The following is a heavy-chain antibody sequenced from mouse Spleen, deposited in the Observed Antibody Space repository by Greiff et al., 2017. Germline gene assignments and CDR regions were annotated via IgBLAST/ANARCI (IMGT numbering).Heavy chain of an antibody. CDR2: IYPRSGNT. D-gene: IGHD2-1*01. CDR3: ARYYYGSFDV. Sequence: QVQLKESGAELARPGASVKLSCKASGYTFTSYGISWVKQRTGQGLEWIGEIYPRSGNTYYNEKFKGKATLTADKSSSTAYMELRSLTSEDSAVYFCARYYYGSFDVWGAGTTVTVSS. V-gene: IGHV1-81*01. CDR1: GYTFTSYG. J-gene: IGHJ1*01.